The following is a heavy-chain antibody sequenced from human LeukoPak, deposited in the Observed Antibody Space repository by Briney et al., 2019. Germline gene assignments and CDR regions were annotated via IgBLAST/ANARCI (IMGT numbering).Heavy chain of an antibody. Sequence: SETLSLTYTVSGGSISSSSYYWGWIRQPPGKGLEWIGSIYYSGSTYYNPSLKSRVTISVDTSKNQFSLKLSSVTAADTAVYYCARQSYGDVWGKGTTVTVSS. V-gene: IGHV4-39*01. CDR2: IYYSGST. D-gene: IGHD3-16*01. J-gene: IGHJ6*04. CDR3: ARQSYGDV. CDR1: GGSISSSSYY.